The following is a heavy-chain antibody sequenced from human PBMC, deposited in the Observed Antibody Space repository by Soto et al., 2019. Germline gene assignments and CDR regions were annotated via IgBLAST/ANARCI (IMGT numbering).Heavy chain of an antibody. J-gene: IGHJ6*02. CDR3: ARVSYYYDSSGYYSPYYYYGMDV. V-gene: IGHV1-18*03. Sequence: GASVKVSCKASGYTVTSYGISCVRQAPGQVLEWMGWISAYNGNTNYAQKLQGRVTMTTDTSTSTAYIELRSLRSDDMAVYYCARVSYYYDSSGYYSPYYYYGMDVWGQGTTVTVSS. CDR1: GYTVTSYG. CDR2: ISAYNGNT. D-gene: IGHD3-22*01.